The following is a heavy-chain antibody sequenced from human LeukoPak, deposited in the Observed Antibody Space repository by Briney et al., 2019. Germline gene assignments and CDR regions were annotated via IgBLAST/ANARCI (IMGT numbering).Heavy chain of an antibody. CDR3: ARVPRRFLYYFDY. Sequence: GGSLRLSCAASGFTVSSNYMSWVRQAPGKGLEWVANIKQDGSEKYYVDSVKGRFTISRDNAKNSLYLQMNSLRAEDTAVYYCARVPRRFLYYFDYWGQGTLVTVSS. CDR2: IKQDGSEK. D-gene: IGHD6-25*01. V-gene: IGHV3-7*01. J-gene: IGHJ4*02. CDR1: GFTVSSNY.